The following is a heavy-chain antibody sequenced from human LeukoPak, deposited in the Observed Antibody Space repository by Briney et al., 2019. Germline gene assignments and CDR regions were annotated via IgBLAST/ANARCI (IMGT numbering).Heavy chain of an antibody. V-gene: IGHV4-59*01. J-gene: IGHJ4*02. Sequence: SETLSHTCSVSGDSIKTYYWNWLRQPPGKGLEWIANIYYSGITSYNPSLRSRVTMSVDTSTNQVSLNLNSVTTADTAVYYCAAGGGYSSAWSLWGQGTLVTVSS. CDR3: AAGGGYSSAWSL. CDR1: GDSIKTYY. CDR2: IYYSGIT. D-gene: IGHD6-13*01.